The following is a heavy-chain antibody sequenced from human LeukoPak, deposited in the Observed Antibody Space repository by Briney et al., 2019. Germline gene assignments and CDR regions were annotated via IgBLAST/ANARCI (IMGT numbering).Heavy chain of an antibody. Sequence: GGSLRLSCAASGFTFSSYEMNWVRQAPGKGLAWVSYISTSGNTIYYADSVKGRFTISRDNAKNSLYLQMNSLRAEDTAVYYCAREWDPAGRDAFDMWGQGTMVTVST. J-gene: IGHJ3*02. CDR2: ISTSGNTI. V-gene: IGHV3-48*03. CDR1: GFTFSSYE. CDR3: AREWDPAGRDAFDM. D-gene: IGHD1-26*01.